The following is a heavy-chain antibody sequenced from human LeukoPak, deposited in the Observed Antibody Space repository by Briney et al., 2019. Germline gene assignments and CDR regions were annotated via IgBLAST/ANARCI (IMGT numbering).Heavy chain of an antibody. J-gene: IGHJ3*01. CDR3: TRAPSASMVRGVDAFDV. CDR1: GYSFSNYD. V-gene: IGHV1-8*02. CDR2: MNPIGGNT. D-gene: IGHD3-10*01. Sequence: ASVKVSCKAFGYSFSNYDISWVRQAPGQGLEWMGWMNPIGGNTGFTQNFQGRVTMTRDTSITTAYMELNSLESEDTAVYYCTRAPSASMVRGVDAFDVWGQGTVITVSS.